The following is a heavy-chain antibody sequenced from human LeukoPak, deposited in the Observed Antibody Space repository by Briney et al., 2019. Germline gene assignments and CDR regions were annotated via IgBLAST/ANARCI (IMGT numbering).Heavy chain of an antibody. V-gene: IGHV3-21*01. CDR3: ARASGGDFWSGSNYYYYGMDV. CDR2: ISSSSSYI. CDR1: GFTFSSYS. J-gene: IGHJ6*02. Sequence: GGSLRLSCAASGFTFSSYSINWVRQAPGKGLEWVSSISSSSSYIYYADSVKGRFTISRDNAKNSLYLQMNSLRAEDTAVYYCARASGGDFWSGSNYYYYGMDVWGQGTTVTVSS. D-gene: IGHD3-3*01.